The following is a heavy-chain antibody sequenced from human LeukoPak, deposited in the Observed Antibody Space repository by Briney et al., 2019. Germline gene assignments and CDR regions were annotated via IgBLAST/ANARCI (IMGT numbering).Heavy chain of an antibody. J-gene: IGHJ4*02. CDR2: IYYSGST. V-gene: IGHV4-39*07. CDR3: ARSDIVATIFFDY. CDR1: GGSISSSSYY. D-gene: IGHD5-12*01. Sequence: SETLSLTCTVSGGSISSSSYYWGWIRQPPGKGLEWIGSIYYSGSTYYNPSLKSRVTISVDTSKNQFSLKLSSVTAADTAVYYCARSDIVATIFFDYWGQGTLVTVSS.